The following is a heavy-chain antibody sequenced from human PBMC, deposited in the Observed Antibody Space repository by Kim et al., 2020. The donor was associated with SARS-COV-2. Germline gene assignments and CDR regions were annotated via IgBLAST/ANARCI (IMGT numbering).Heavy chain of an antibody. CDR1: GFTFDDYV. Sequence: GGSLRLSCVASGFTFDDYVMHWVRQAPGKGLEWVSGISGNGINMGYADSVKGRFTISRDNAKNSLYLLMNSLRAEDTALYYCAKSSLGSYRTLEYWGQGTQVTVSS. CDR3: AKSSLGSYRTLEY. D-gene: IGHD3-16*02. J-gene: IGHJ4*02. V-gene: IGHV3-9*01. CDR2: ISGNGINM.